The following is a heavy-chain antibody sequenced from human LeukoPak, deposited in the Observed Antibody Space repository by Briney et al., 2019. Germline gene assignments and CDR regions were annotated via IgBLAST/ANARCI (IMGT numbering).Heavy chain of an antibody. Sequence: AGGSLRLSCAASGFTVSDNYVNWVRQAPGKGLEWVSVIHSGGTTYYADSVKGRFTISRDNAKNSLYLQMNSLRAEDTAVYYCARDKSYGDSEDYWGQGTLVTVSS. CDR1: GFTVSDNY. CDR2: IHSGGTT. D-gene: IGHD4-17*01. CDR3: ARDKSYGDSEDY. V-gene: IGHV3-53*01. J-gene: IGHJ4*02.